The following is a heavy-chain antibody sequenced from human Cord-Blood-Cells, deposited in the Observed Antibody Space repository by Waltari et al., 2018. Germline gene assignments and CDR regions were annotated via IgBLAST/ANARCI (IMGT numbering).Heavy chain of an antibody. CDR2: MNPNSGNT. V-gene: IGHV1-8*03. D-gene: IGHD2-15*01. CDR3: ARGGYCSGGSCYWFDP. J-gene: IGHJ5*02. CDR1: GYTFTSYD. Sequence: QVQLVQSGAEVKKPGASVKVSCKASGYTFTSYDINWVRQATGQGLEWMGWMNPNSGNTGYAQKFQGRGTITRNTSISTAYMELSSLRSEDTAVYYCARGGYCSGGSCYWFDPWGQGTLVTVSS.